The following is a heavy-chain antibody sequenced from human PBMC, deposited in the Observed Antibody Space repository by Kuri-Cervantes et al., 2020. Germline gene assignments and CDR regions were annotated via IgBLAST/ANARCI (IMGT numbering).Heavy chain of an antibody. V-gene: IGHV3-23*01. Sequence: GESLKISCAASGLTFSSYAMSWVRQAPGKGLEWVSAISGSGGSTYYADSVKGRFTISRDNSKNTLYLQMNSLRAEDTAVYYCAKGALHQLLLYFYWGQGTLVTVSS. CDR2: ISGSGGST. CDR3: AKGALHQLLLYFY. CDR1: GLTFSSYA. D-gene: IGHD2-2*01. J-gene: IGHJ4*02.